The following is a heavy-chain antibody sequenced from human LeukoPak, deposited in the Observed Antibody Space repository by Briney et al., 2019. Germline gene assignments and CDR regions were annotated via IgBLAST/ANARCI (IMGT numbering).Heavy chain of an antibody. CDR3: ARHSGSYYIEYYFDY. D-gene: IGHD1-26*01. CDR1: GHSFTSYW. J-gene: IGHJ4*02. V-gene: IGHV5-51*01. CDR2: IYAGDSDT. Sequence: GESLKISCKDSGHSFTSYWIGWVRQMPGKGPEWMGIIYAGDSDTRYSPSFQGQVTISADKSISTAYLQWSSLKASDTAMYYCARHSGSYYIEYYFDYWGQGTLVTVSS.